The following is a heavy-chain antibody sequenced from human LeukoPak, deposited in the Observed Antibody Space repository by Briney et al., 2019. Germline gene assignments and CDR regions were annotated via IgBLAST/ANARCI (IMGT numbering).Heavy chain of an antibody. J-gene: IGHJ4*02. V-gene: IGHV3-30*18. D-gene: IGHD6-25*01. CDR3: AKDWSSAVDY. CDR1: GFTFSSYG. Sequence: GGSLRLSCVASGFTFSSYGVHWVRQAPGKGLEWVAVISYDGSNKYYADSVKGRFTISRDNSKNTLYLQMNSLRAEDTAVYYCAKDWSSAVDYWGQGTLVTVSS. CDR2: ISYDGSNK.